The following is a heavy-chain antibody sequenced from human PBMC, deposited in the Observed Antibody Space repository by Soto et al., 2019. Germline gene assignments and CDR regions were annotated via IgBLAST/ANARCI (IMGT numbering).Heavy chain of an antibody. CDR2: ISVGGGTT. V-gene: IGHV3-23*01. Sequence: GGSLRLSCAASGFTFSDYYMSWIRQAPGKGLQWVSVISVGGGTTRYADSVKGRFTVSRDDSKNTLYLQMDNLGVDDTAVYFCAPNRGGYSFAFFDSWGQGALVTVSS. D-gene: IGHD5-12*01. CDR3: APNRGGYSFAFFDS. J-gene: IGHJ4*02. CDR1: GFTFSDYY.